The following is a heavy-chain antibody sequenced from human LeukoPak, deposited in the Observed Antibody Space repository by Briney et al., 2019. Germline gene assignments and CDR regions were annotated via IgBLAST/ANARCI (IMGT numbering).Heavy chain of an antibody. J-gene: IGHJ4*02. CDR1: GGSISSGGYY. CDR3: ARATYYYDSSGYYYFDY. Sequence: KTSQTLSLTCTVSGGSISSGGYYWSWIRQHPGKGLEWIGYIYYSGSTYYNPSLKSRVTTSVDTSKNQFSLKLSSVTAADTAVYYCARATYYYDSSGYYYFDYWGQGTLVTVSS. CDR2: IYYSGST. V-gene: IGHV4-31*03. D-gene: IGHD3-22*01.